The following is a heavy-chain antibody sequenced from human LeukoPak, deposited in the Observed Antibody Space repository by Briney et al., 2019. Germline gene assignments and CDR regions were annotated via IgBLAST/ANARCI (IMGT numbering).Heavy chain of an antibody. V-gene: IGHV6-1*01. Sequence: SQTLSLTCAISGDSVSSNSAAWNWIRRSPSRGLEWLGRTYYRSKWSNDYAVSVKSRITINPDTSRNQFSLQLNSVTPEDTAAYYCARYYYDSRGYYYYYFDYWGQGTLVTVSS. CDR2: TYYRSKWSN. CDR1: GDSVSSNSAA. D-gene: IGHD3-22*01. CDR3: ARYYYDSRGYYYYYFDY. J-gene: IGHJ4*02.